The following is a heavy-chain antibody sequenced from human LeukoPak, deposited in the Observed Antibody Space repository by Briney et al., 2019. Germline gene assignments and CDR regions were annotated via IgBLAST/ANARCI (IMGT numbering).Heavy chain of an antibody. D-gene: IGHD3-16*01. Sequence: SVKVSCEASGGTFSSYAISWVRQAPGQGLEWMGGIIPIFGTANYAQKFQGRVTITTDESTSTAYMELSSLRSEDTAVYYCASSRGGDDAFDIWGQGTMVTVSS. CDR3: ASSRGGDDAFDI. J-gene: IGHJ3*02. CDR2: IIPIFGTA. V-gene: IGHV1-69*05. CDR1: GGTFSSYA.